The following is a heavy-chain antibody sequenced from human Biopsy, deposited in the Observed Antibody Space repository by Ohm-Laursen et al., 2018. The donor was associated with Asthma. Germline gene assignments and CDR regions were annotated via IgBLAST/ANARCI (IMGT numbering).Heavy chain of an antibody. CDR2: ISYDGSSL. J-gene: IGHJ4*02. CDR3: AREGVAGTHIED. CDR1: GFAVSRDH. D-gene: IGHD6-19*01. V-gene: IGHV3-30-3*01. Sequence: SLRLSCAASGFAVSRDHMFWVRQAPGKGLEWVAVISYDGSSLYYADSVKGRFTISRDNSKNTLSLQMNSLTAEDTAVYYCAREGVAGTHIEDWGQGTLVTVSS.